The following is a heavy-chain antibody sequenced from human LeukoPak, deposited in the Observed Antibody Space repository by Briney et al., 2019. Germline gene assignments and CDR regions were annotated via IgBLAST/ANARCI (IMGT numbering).Heavy chain of an antibody. D-gene: IGHD3-10*01. J-gene: IGHJ6*03. V-gene: IGHV4-39*07. CDR2: INHSGST. CDR3: ARRRFRASYYYYMDV. Sequence: SETLSLTCTVSGGSISSSSYYWSWIRQPPGKGLEWIGEINHSGSTNYNPSLKSRVTISVDTSKNQFSLKLSSVTAADTAVYYCARRRFRASYYYYMDVWGKGTTVTVSS. CDR1: GGSISSSSYY.